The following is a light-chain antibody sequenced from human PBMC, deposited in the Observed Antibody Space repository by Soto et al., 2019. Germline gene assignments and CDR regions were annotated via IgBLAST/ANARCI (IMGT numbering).Light chain of an antibody. CDR1: QGISNY. J-gene: IGKJ4*01. Sequence: DIQMTQSPSSLSASVGDRVTITCRESQGISNYLAWYQQKPGKVPKLLIFAASTLQSGVTSRFSGSGSGTDFTLTISSLQPGDVATYYCQNYNTAPLTFGGGTKVEIK. CDR2: AAS. V-gene: IGKV1-27*01. CDR3: QNYNTAPLT.